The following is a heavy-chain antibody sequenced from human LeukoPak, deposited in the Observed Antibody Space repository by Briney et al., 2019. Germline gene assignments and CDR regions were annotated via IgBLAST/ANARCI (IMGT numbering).Heavy chain of an antibody. CDR2: INPSGGST. J-gene: IGHJ5*02. Sequence: ASVKVSCKASGYTFTSYYMHWVRQAPGQGLEWMGIINPSGGSTSYAQKFQGRVTMTRDTSTSTVYMEPSSLRSEDTAVYYCARDFGWWELLSWFDPWGQGTLVTVSS. CDR3: ARDFGWWELLSWFDP. V-gene: IGHV1-46*03. CDR1: GYTFTSYY. D-gene: IGHD1-26*01.